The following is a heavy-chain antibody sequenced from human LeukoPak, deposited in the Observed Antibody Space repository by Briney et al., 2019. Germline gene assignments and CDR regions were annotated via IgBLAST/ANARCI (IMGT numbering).Heavy chain of an antibody. Sequence: GGSLRHSCAASGFTFSSYGMHWVRQAPGKGLEWVAFIRFDGTNKYSADSVKGRFTISRDNSKDTLYLQMNSLRAEDTAVYYCAKGTTRAGRWIEDFDYWGQGTLVTVSS. J-gene: IGHJ4*02. CDR3: AKGTTRAGRWIEDFDY. D-gene: IGHD6-13*01. CDR1: GFTFSSYG. CDR2: IRFDGTNK. V-gene: IGHV3-30*02.